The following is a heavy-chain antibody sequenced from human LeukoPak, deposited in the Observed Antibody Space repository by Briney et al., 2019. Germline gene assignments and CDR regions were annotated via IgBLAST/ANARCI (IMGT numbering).Heavy chain of an antibody. CDR1: GGSISSSSYY. D-gene: IGHD2-21*02. Sequence: PSETLSLTCTVSGGSISSSSYYWGWIRQPPGKGLEWIGSIYYSGSTYYNPSLKSRVTISVDRSKNQFSLKLNSVTAADTAVYYCAREGDSTVGHAFDIWGQGTMVTVSS. CDR2: IYYSGST. CDR3: AREGDSTVGHAFDI. J-gene: IGHJ3*02. V-gene: IGHV4-39*07.